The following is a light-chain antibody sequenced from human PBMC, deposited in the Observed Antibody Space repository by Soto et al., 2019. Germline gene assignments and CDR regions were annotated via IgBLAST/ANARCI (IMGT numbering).Light chain of an antibody. CDR2: DVS. CDR1: SSDVGGYNY. CDR3: SSYAGSYTYV. Sequence: QSVLTQPRSVSGSPGQSVTISCTGTSSDVGGYNYVSWYQQHPGKAPKLMIYDVSKRPSGVPDRFSGSKSGNTASLTISGLQAEDEADYYCSSYAGSYTYVFGTGTNVTVL. V-gene: IGLV2-11*01. J-gene: IGLJ1*01.